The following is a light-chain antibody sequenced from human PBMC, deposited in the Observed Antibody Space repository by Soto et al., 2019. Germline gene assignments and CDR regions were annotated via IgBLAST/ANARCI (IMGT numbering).Light chain of an antibody. CDR3: PHYNNATPLT. V-gene: IGKV3-15*01. CDR2: GAS. Sequence: MVLLPSPGRLSLSPGDRATLSCRASRTVSVNLAWYQQKPGQAPRLVIYGASTRATGVPARFSGSGSGTEFTLTISRGQSEHFALYYLPHYNNATPLTFGPGIRME. CDR1: RTVSVN. J-gene: IGKJ5*01.